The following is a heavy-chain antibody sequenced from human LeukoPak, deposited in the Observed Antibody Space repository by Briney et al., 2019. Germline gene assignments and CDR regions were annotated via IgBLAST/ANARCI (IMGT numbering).Heavy chain of an antibody. CDR1: GFTVSSNY. CDR3: ARESRAAGTKPIDY. D-gene: IGHD6-13*01. Sequence: GGSLRLSCAASGFTVSSNYMSWVRQAPGKGLEWVSVIYSGGSTYYADSVKGRFTISRDNSKNTLYLQMNSLRAEDTAVYYCARESRAAGTKPIDYWGQGTLVTVSS. V-gene: IGHV3-53*01. CDR2: IYSGGST. J-gene: IGHJ4*02.